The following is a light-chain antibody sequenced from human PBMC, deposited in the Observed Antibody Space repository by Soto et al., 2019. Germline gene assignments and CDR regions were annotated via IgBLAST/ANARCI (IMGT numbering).Light chain of an antibody. V-gene: IGKV1-5*03. CDR2: KAS. Sequence: DIQITQSPSTLSASVGDRVTITCRASQSISSWLAWYQQKPGKAPKLLIYKASSLESGVPSRFSGSGSGTEFTLTISSLQPDDFATYYCQQYNSYPWTFGQGTKGDIK. J-gene: IGKJ1*01. CDR3: QQYNSYPWT. CDR1: QSISSW.